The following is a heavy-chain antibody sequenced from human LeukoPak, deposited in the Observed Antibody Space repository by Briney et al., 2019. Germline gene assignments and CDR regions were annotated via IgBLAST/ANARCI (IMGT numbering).Heavy chain of an antibody. CDR3: AKDRNYYDSSGYYYGDY. V-gene: IGHV3-23*01. CDR1: GFTFSSYG. CDR2: ISGGGGST. J-gene: IGHJ4*02. D-gene: IGHD3-22*01. Sequence: GGSRRLSCAASGFTFSSYGMSWVRQAPGKGLEWVSAISGGGGSTYYADSVKGRFTISRDNSKNTLYLQMNSLRAEDTAVYYCAKDRNYYDSSGYYYGDYWGQGTLVTVSS.